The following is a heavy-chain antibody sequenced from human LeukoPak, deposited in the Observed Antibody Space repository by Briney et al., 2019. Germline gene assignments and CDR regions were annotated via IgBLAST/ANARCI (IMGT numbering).Heavy chain of an antibody. D-gene: IGHD3-3*01. Sequence: TGGSLRLSCAASGFTFSSYAMHWVRQAPGKGLEWVAVISYDGSNKYYADSVKGRFTISRDNSKNTLYLQMNSLRAEDTAVYYCASGPTIFGVVIDYWGQGTLVTVSS. V-gene: IGHV3-30-3*01. CDR1: GFTFSSYA. CDR3: ASGPTIFGVVIDY. CDR2: ISYDGSNK. J-gene: IGHJ4*02.